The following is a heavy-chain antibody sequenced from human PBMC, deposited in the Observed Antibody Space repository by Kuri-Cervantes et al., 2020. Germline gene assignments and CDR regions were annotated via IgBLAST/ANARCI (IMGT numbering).Heavy chain of an antibody. J-gene: IGHJ5*02. CDR2: IIPIFGTA. Sequence: SVKVSCKASGGTFSSYAISWVRQAPGQGLEWMGGIIPIFGTANYAQKFQGRVTITADESTSTAYMELSGLRSEDTAVYYCARGGDIIVQPGARTFDPWGQGTLVTVSS. CDR3: ARGGDIIVQPGARTFDP. CDR1: GGTFSSYA. V-gene: IGHV1-69*13. D-gene: IGHD2-2*01.